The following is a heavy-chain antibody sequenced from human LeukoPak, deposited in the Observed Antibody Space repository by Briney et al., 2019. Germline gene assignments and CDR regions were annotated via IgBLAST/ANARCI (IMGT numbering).Heavy chain of an antibody. V-gene: IGHV3-33*01. J-gene: IGHJ4*01. CDR1: GFTFSSYG. CDR2: ICGGGGNK. Sequence: GGSLRLSCAASGFTFSSYGMNWVRQAPGKGLEWVAVICGGGGNKYYADSVKGRFTISRDNSKNTLYLQMNSLRAEDTAVYYCAREGGGRWLQTLYYWGHGTLVTVSS. CDR3: AREGGGRWLQTLYY. D-gene: IGHD3-16*01.